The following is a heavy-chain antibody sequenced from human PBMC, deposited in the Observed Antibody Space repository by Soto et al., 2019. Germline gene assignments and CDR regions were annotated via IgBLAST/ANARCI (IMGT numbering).Heavy chain of an antibody. Sequence: ASVKVSCKASGYAFTRYAIYWIRQAPGQGLEWLGWTNAGSGGTKYSQNFQGRVTITRDTSASTAYLDLSSLRSEDTAVYYCARERGSTATFDYWGQGTLVTVSS. J-gene: IGHJ4*02. CDR2: TNAGSGGT. CDR1: GYAFTRYA. CDR3: ARERGSTATFDY. D-gene: IGHD4-17*01. V-gene: IGHV1-3*01.